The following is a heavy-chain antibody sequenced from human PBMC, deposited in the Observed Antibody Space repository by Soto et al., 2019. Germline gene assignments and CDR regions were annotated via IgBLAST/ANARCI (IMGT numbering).Heavy chain of an antibody. CDR1: GGSISSGGYS. V-gene: IGHV4-30-2*01. J-gene: IGHJ5*02. CDR3: ARVPSP. CDR2: IYHSGST. Sequence: QLQLQESGSGLVKPSQTLSLTCAVSGGSISSGGYSWSWLRQPPGKGLAWIGNIYHSGSTYYNPSLKSRVTIAVDRSKTQFFLKLSSVTAADTAVYYCARVPSPWGQGTLVTVSS.